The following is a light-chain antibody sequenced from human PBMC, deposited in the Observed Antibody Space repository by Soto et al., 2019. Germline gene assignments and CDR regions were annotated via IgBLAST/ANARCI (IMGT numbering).Light chain of an antibody. CDR2: AES. J-gene: IGKJ5*01. CDR1: QGISNF. CDR3: QEYSSVIT. V-gene: IGKV1-27*01. Sequence: DIQMTQSPSSLSASVGDRVTITCRASQGISNFLAWYQQKPGKVPKLLISAESTLQSGVPSRFSGSGSGTDFTLTITRLQAEDGATYYCQEYSSVITFGQGTRLEI.